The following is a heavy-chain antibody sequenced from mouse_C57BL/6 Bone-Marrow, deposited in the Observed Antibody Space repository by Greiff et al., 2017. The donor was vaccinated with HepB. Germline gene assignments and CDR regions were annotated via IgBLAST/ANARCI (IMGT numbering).Heavy chain of an antibody. CDR2: ISNLAYSI. V-gene: IGHV5-15*01. J-gene: IGHJ4*01. Sequence: EVQGVESGGGLVQPGGSLKLSCAASGFTFSDYGMAWVRQAPRKGPEWVAFISNLAYSIYYADTVTGRFPISRENAKNTLYLEMSSLRSEDTAMYYCARHPFYYLDYWGQGTSVTVSS. D-gene: IGHD1-1*01. CDR1: GFTFSDYG. CDR3: ARHPFYYLDY.